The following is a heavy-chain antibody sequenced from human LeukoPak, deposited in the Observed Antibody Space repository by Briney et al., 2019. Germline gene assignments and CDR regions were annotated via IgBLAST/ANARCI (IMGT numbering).Heavy chain of an antibody. CDR1: GFTFSSYR. V-gene: IGHV3-48*04. J-gene: IGHJ4*02. CDR3: AKDESVGYFDY. Sequence: GGSLRLSCAASGFTFSSYRMIWVRQTPGKGLEWVSSISSSSSTINYADSMRGRFTISRDNAKNSLYLQMNSLRAEDTAVYYCAKDESVGYFDYWGQGTLVTVSS. CDR2: ISSSSSTI.